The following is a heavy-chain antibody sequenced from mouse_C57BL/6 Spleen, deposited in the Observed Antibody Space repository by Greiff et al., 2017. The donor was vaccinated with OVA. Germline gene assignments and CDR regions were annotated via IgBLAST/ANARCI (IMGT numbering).Heavy chain of an antibody. V-gene: IGHV5-6*02. D-gene: IGHD1-1*01. CDR3: ARLRGSSPHWYFDV. CDR1: GFTFSSYG. Sequence: DVMLVESGGDLVKPGGSLKLSCAASGFTFSSYGMSWVRQTPDKRLEWVATISSGGSYTDYPDSVKGRFTISRDNAKNTLYLQMSSLKSEDTAMYYCARLRGSSPHWYFDVWGTGTTVTVSS. J-gene: IGHJ1*03. CDR2: ISSGGSYT.